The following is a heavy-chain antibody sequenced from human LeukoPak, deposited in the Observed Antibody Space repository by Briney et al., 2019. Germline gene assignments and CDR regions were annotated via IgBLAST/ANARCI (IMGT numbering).Heavy chain of an antibody. Sequence: ASVKVSCKASGYTFTGYYVNWVRQAPGQGLEWMGWISPNSGGTNYAQKFQGRVTMSRDTSISTAYMELSRLRSDDTAVYYCARESNWYYYYYMDVWGKGTTVTVSS. V-gene: IGHV1-2*02. CDR2: ISPNSGGT. J-gene: IGHJ6*03. D-gene: IGHD1-20*01. CDR1: GYTFTGYY. CDR3: ARESNWYYYYYMDV.